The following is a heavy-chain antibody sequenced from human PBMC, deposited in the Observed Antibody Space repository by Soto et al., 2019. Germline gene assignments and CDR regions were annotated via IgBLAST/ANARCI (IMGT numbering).Heavy chain of an antibody. V-gene: IGHV4-61*01. Sequence: SETLSLTCSVSAASMDIGMPYWTWIRQPPGKGLEWIGYIYYRGATNYNPSLQSRVTISAESSKNQFSLKMISVTAADTAVYYCARASCLRCPFDFWGQGLLVTVSS. D-gene: IGHD2-2*01. CDR2: IYYRGAT. CDR1: AASMDIGMPY. J-gene: IGHJ4*02. CDR3: ARASCLRCPFDF.